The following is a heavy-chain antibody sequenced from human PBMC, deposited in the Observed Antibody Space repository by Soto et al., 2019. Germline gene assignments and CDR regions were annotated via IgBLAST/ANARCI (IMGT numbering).Heavy chain of an antibody. CDR2: ISAYNGNT. CDR1: GYTFTSYG. Sequence: QVQLVQSGAEVKKPGASVKVSCKASGYTFTSYGISWVRQAPGQGLEWMGWISAYNGNTNYAQKLQGRVTMTTDTSTSTAYTELRSRRTHASPVYYSARVYRDCMNVWGQGTTVTVSS. J-gene: IGHJ6*02. V-gene: IGHV1-18*01. D-gene: IGHD4-4*01. CDR3: ARVYRDCMNV.